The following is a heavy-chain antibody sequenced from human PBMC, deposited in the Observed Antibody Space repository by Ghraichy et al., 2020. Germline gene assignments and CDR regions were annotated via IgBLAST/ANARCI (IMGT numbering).Heavy chain of an antibody. CDR1: GGSISSYY. CDR2: IYYSGST. Sequence: LSLTCTVSGGSISSYYWSWIRQPPGKGLEWIGYIYYSGSTNYNPSLKSRVTISVDTSKNQFSLKLSSVTAADTAVYYCARRYSSSWYSNWYFDLWGRGTLVTVSS. CDR3: ARRYSSSWYSNWYFDL. V-gene: IGHV4-59*08. J-gene: IGHJ2*01. D-gene: IGHD6-13*01.